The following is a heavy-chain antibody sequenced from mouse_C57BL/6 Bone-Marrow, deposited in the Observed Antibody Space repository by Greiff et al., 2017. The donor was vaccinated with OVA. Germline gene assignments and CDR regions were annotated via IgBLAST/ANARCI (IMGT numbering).Heavy chain of an antibody. D-gene: IGHD3-2*02. J-gene: IGHJ2*01. Sequence: VQLQQPGAELVKPGASVKLSCKASGYTFTSYWMQWVKQRPGQGLEWIGEIDPSDSYTNYNQKFKGKATLTVDTSSSTAYMQLSSLTSEDSAVYYCARGGQLRPYWGQGTTLTVSS. CDR1: GYTFTSYW. CDR2: IDPSDSYT. V-gene: IGHV1-50*01. CDR3: ARGGQLRPY.